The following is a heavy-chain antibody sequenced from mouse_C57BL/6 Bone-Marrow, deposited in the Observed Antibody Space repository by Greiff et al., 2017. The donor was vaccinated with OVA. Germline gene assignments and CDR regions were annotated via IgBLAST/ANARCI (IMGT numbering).Heavy chain of an antibody. CDR2: IWWNDDK. CDR3: AQIPYDGYYVAY. J-gene: IGHJ3*01. V-gene: IGHV8-5*01. Sequence: QVTLKVSGPGILQPSQTLSLTCSFSGFSLSTSNMGIGWIRQPSGQGLVWLAPIWWNDDKYYNPSLKSRLTISKDTSNNQVFLKSTSVDTADTATCYCAQIPYDGYYVAYWGQGTLVTVSA. D-gene: IGHD2-3*01. CDR1: GFSLSTSNMG.